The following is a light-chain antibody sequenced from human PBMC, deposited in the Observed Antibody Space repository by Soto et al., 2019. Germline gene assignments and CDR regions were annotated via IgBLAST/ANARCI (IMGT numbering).Light chain of an antibody. CDR3: QHRLTWPLS. V-gene: IGKV3-11*01. CDR2: DAS. CDR1: QSVNRD. J-gene: IGKJ4*01. Sequence: EIVLTQSPATLSLSPGEIATLSCRASQSVNRDLAWYQQRPGQAPRLLIYDASNRATGIPARFSGSGSGTDFTLTISSLEPEDVAVYYCQHRLTWPLSFGGGTKVEIK.